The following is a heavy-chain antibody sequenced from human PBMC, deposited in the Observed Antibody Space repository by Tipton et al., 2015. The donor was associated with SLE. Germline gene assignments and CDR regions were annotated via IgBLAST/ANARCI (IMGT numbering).Heavy chain of an antibody. CDR2: IYPGDSDT. V-gene: IGHV5-51*03. CDR1: GYSFTSYW. CDR3: ASPSAVYSSGSDAFDI. J-gene: IGHJ3*02. D-gene: IGHD6-19*01. Sequence: QLVQSGAEVKKPGKSLKISCKGSGYSFTSYWIGWVRQMPGKGLEWMGIIYPGDSDTRYSPSFQGQVTISADKSISTAYLQWSSLKASDTAMYYCASPSAVYSSGSDAFDIWGQGTMVTVSS.